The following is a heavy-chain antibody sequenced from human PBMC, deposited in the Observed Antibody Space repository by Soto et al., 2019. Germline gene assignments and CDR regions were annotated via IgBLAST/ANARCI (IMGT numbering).Heavy chain of an antibody. CDR3: ACWGIAARPRSVSRMDY. CDR1: GFTFSCYA. J-gene: IGHJ4*02. D-gene: IGHD3-16*01. CDR2: ISSSSSTI. Sequence: GGSLRLACAASGFTFSCYAMNWVRQAPRKGLEWVSYISSSSSTIYYADSVKGRFTISRDNAKNSLYLQMNSLRAEDTAVYYCACWGIAARPRSVSRMDYWGQGTLVTVS. V-gene: IGHV3-48*01.